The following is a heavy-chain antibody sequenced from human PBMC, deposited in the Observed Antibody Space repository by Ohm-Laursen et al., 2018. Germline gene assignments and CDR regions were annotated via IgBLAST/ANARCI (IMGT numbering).Heavy chain of an antibody. J-gene: IGHJ3*02. CDR1: GGSLSGYN. CDR2: ISHSGNT. CDR3: ARDSYSSSWYLTDAFDI. V-gene: IGHV4-34*01. D-gene: IGHD6-13*01. Sequence: GTLSLTCAVYGGSLSGYNWSWLRQPPGKGLEWIGEISHSGNTNYNPSLKSRVTMSVDTSKNQFSLKLSSVTAADTAVYYCARDSYSSSWYLTDAFDIWGQGTMVTVSS.